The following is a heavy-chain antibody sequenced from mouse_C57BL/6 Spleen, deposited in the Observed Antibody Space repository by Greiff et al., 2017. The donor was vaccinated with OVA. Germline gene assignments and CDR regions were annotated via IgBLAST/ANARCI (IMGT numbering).Heavy chain of an antibody. CDR1: GYTFTSYW. Sequence: QVQLQQPGAELVKPGASVKLSCKASGYTFTSYWMQWVQQRPGQGLEWIGEIDPSDSYTNYNQKFKGKATVTVDTSSSTAYMQLSSLTSEDSAVYYCARPSTVVAPFDYWGQGTTLTVSS. CDR2: IDPSDSYT. D-gene: IGHD1-1*01. V-gene: IGHV1-50*01. CDR3: ARPSTVVAPFDY. J-gene: IGHJ2*01.